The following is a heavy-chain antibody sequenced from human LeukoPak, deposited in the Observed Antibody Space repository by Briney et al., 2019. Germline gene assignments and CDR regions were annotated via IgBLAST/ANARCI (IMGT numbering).Heavy chain of an antibody. CDR1: GYTFTSYD. CDR3: ARASSSWYARLAYYYYMDV. Sequence: ASVKVSCKASGYTFTSYDINWVRQATGQGLEWMGYMNPNSGSTGYAQKFQGRVTMTRNSSIRTAYMELSSLGYEDTAVYYCARASSSWYARLAYYYYMDVWGKGTTVTISS. CDR2: MNPNSGST. J-gene: IGHJ6*03. V-gene: IGHV1-8*01. D-gene: IGHD6-13*01.